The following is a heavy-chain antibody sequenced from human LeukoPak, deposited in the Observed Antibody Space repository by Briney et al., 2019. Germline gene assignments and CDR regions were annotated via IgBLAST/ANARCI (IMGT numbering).Heavy chain of an antibody. V-gene: IGHV4-30-2*01. Sequence: PSETLSLTCTVSGGSISSGGYYWSWIRQPPGKGLEWIGYIYHSGSTYYNPSPKSRVTISVDRSKNQFSLKLSSVTAADTAVYYCARVGSRYSGYAIDYWGQGTLVTVSS. D-gene: IGHD5-12*01. J-gene: IGHJ4*02. CDR2: IYHSGST. CDR3: ARVGSRYSGYAIDY. CDR1: GGSISSGGYY.